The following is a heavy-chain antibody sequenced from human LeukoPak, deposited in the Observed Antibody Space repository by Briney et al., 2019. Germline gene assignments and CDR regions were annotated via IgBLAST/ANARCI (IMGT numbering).Heavy chain of an antibody. Sequence: GGSLRLSCEASGLSFTNYAMMWVRQAPGKGLQWISTLTGYGGAYYADSVKGRFTISRDNSKNTLYLQMNSLRAEDTAVDYCAKDLGIMTPRAFDIWGQGTMVTVSS. J-gene: IGHJ3*02. CDR1: GLSFTNYA. CDR2: LTGYGGA. CDR3: AKDLGIMTPRAFDI. V-gene: IGHV3-23*01. D-gene: IGHD2-15*01.